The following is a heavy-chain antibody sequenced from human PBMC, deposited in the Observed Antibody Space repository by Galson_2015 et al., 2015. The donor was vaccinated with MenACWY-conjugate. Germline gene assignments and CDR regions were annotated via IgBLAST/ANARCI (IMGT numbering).Heavy chain of an antibody. Sequence: SVKVSCKASGYTFTGYYMHWVRQAPGQGLEWMGGIIPIFGTANYAQKFQGRVTITADESTSTAYMELSSLRSEDTAVYYCASPGTLVLRKNYFDYWGQGTLVTVSS. CDR2: IIPIFGTA. CDR1: GYTFTGYY. V-gene: IGHV1-69*13. J-gene: IGHJ4*02. CDR3: ASPGTLVLRKNYFDY. D-gene: IGHD6-13*01.